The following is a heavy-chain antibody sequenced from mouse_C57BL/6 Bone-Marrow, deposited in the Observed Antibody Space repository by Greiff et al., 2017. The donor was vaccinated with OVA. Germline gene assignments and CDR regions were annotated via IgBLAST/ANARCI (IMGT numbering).Heavy chain of an antibody. CDR2: ISNGGGST. Sequence: EVMLVESGGGLVQPGGSLKLSCAASGFTFSDYYMYWVRQTPEKRLEWVAYISNGGGSTYSPDTVKGRFTLSRDNAKNTLYLQMSRLKSEDTAMYYCARPLTGTHYAMDYWGQGTSVTVSS. CDR3: ARPLTGTHYAMDY. CDR1: GFTFSDYY. D-gene: IGHD4-1*01. J-gene: IGHJ4*01. V-gene: IGHV5-12*01.